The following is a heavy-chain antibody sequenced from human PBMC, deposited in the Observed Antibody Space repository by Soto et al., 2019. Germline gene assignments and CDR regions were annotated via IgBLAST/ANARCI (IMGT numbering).Heavy chain of an antibody. CDR1: GGSISSYY. D-gene: IGHD3-3*01. Sequence: TSETLSLTCTVSGGSISSYYWSWIRQPPGKGLEWIGYIYYSGSTNYNPSLKSRVTISVDTSKNQFSLKLSSVTAADTAVYYCARGITIFGVVTTNWFDPWGQGTLVTVPQ. J-gene: IGHJ5*02. CDR2: IYYSGST. CDR3: ARGITIFGVVTTNWFDP. V-gene: IGHV4-59*01.